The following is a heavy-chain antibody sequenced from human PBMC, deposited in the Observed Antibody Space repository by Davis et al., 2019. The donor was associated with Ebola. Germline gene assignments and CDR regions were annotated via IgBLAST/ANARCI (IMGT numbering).Heavy chain of an antibody. V-gene: IGHV4-59*01. CDR2: TYNSGST. Sequence: SETLSLTCTVSGGSISTYYWTWIRQPPGKGLEWIGNTYNSGSTKYNPSLKGRVTISIDTSKNHFSLKLTSVTAADTAVYYCARQATTGDFIDSWGQGTLVTVSS. CDR3: ARQATTGDFIDS. J-gene: IGHJ4*02. CDR1: GGSISTYY. D-gene: IGHD7-27*01.